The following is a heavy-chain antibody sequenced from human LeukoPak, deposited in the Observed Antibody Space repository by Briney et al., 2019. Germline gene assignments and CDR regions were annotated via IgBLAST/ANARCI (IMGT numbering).Heavy chain of an antibody. CDR3: ARETYCTSTRCPIGDHFDY. CDR1: GFTFSSYW. CDR2: INSDGSST. V-gene: IGHV3-74*01. Sequence: GGSLRLSCAASGFTFSSYWMHWVRQAPGKGLVWVSRINSDGSSTSYADSVKGRFTISRDNAKNSLYLQMNSLRAEDTAVYYCARETYCTSTRCPIGDHFDYWGQGTLVTVSS. J-gene: IGHJ4*02. D-gene: IGHD2-2*01.